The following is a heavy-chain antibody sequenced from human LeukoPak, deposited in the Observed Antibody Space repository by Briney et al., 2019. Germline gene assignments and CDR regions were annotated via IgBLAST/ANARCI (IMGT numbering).Heavy chain of an antibody. CDR2: FYTSANT. V-gene: IGHV4-4*09. CDR3: ARRGLEFSSSSYRANFYMDV. J-gene: IGHJ6*03. D-gene: IGHD6-6*01. CDR1: GDSVSGYY. Sequence: SETLSLTCTVSGDSVSGYYGSWIRQPPGKGLEWIGYFYTSANTNYNPSLKSRVTMSVDTSKNQFSLKLSSVTAADTAVYYCARRGLEFSSSSYRANFYMDVWGKGTTVTVSS.